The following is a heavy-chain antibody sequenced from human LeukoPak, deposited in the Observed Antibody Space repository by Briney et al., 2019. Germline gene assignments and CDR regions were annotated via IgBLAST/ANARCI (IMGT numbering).Heavy chain of an antibody. J-gene: IGHJ3*02. CDR2: ISSRNGNT. CDR1: GFTFSDYA. Sequence: PGGSLRLSCAASGFTFSDYAMTWVRQAPGKGLEWVSSISSRNGNTYYSDSVKGWFTISRDDSKNTLYLQMNTLRAEDTAIYYCAKDRGLYSGVFALDIWGQGTLVTVSS. CDR3: AKDRGLYSGVFALDI. V-gene: IGHV3-23*01. D-gene: IGHD5-12*01.